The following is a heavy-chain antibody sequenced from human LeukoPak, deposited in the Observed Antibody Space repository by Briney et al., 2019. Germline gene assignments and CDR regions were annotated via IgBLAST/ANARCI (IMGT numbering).Heavy chain of an antibody. CDR2: INHSGST. D-gene: IGHD3/OR15-3a*01. CDR1: GGSFSGYY. CDR3: ARQTGSGLFILP. Sequence: PSETLSLTCAVYGGSFSGYYWSWIRQPPGKGPEWIGEINHSGSTNYNASLKSQVSISIDTSKNQFSLRLTSVTAADTAVYYCARQTGSGLFILPGGQGTLVTVSS. J-gene: IGHJ4*02. V-gene: IGHV4-34*01.